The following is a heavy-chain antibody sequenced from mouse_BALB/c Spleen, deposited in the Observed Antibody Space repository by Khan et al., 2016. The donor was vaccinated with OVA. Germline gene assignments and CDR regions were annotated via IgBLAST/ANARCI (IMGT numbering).Heavy chain of an antibody. V-gene: IGHV3-2*02. J-gene: IGHJ4*01. Sequence: EVQLQESGPGLVKPSQSLSLTCTVTGYSITSDYAWNWIRQFPGNKLEWMGYISYSSSTTYNPSLKSRISITRDTSKDQFFLQLKSVTSEDTATYYCASELGRYYALDYWGQGTSVTVSS. CDR2: ISYSSST. CDR3: ASELGRYYALDY. D-gene: IGHD4-1*01. CDR1: GYSITSDYA.